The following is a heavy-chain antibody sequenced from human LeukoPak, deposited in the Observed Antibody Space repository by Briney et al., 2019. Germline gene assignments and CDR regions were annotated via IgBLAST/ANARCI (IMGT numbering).Heavy chain of an antibody. J-gene: IGHJ4*02. CDR2: IYYSGST. Sequence: SETLSLTCTVSGGSISSNYWSWIRQPPGKGLEWIGYIYYSGSTNYNPSLKSRVTISVDTSKNQFSLNLSSVTAADTAVYYCARVRGEHSTAFRRFFDYWGQGTLVTVSS. D-gene: IGHD3-10*01. V-gene: IGHV4-59*01. CDR1: GGSISSNY. CDR3: ARVRGEHSTAFRRFFDY.